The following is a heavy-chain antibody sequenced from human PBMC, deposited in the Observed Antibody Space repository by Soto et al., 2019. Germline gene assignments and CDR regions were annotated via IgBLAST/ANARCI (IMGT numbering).Heavy chain of an antibody. V-gene: IGHV3-23*01. CDR3: AKDLVAATGY. J-gene: IGHJ4*02. CDR2: ISGSGDST. Sequence: LRLSCAASGFTFRNYAMSWVRQAPGKGLEWVSGISGSGDSTHYADSVKGRFTISRDNFKNMLYLQMNSLRAEDAALYYCAKDLVAATGYWGQGTLVTVSS. D-gene: IGHD6-25*01. CDR1: GFTFRNYA.